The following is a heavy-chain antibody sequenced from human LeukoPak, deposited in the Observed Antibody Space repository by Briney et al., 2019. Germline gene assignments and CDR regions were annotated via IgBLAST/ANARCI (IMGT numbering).Heavy chain of an antibody. D-gene: IGHD3-3*01. V-gene: IGHV3-23*01. CDR3: VKSRYDFWSEDSFDI. J-gene: IGHJ3*02. Sequence: GGSLRLSCAASGFTFSSYAMSWVRQAPGKGLEWVSTISGSGGSTYYADSVKGRFTISRDNSKNTLYLQMNSLRAEDTAVYYCVKSRYDFWSEDSFDIWGQGTMVTVSS. CDR1: GFTFSSYA. CDR2: ISGSGGST.